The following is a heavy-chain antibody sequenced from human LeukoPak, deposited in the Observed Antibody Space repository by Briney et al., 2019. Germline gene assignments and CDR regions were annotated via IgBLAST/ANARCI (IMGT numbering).Heavy chain of an antibody. V-gene: IGHV4-61*08. CDR3: ARGDPYYDFWSGTD. CDR1: GGSISSGGYY. Sequence: PSETLSLTCTVSGGSISSGGYYWSWIRQHPGKGLEWIGYIYYSGSTNYNPSLKSRVTISVDTSKNQFSLKLSSVTAADTAVYYCARGDPYYDFWSGTDWGQGTLVTVSS. CDR2: IYYSGST. J-gene: IGHJ4*02. D-gene: IGHD3-3*01.